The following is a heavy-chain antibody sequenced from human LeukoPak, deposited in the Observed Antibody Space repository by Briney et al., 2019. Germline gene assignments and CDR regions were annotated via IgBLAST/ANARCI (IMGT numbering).Heavy chain of an antibody. V-gene: IGHV3-23*01. Sequence: GGSLRLSCAASGFTFSSYAMSWVRQAPGKGLEWVSAISGSGGSTYYADSVKGRFTISRDNSKNTLYLQMNSLRAEDTAVYYCARVSSYYYYYMDVWGKGTTVTVSS. CDR2: ISGSGGST. J-gene: IGHJ6*03. CDR3: ARVSSYYYYYMDV. CDR1: GFTFSSYA.